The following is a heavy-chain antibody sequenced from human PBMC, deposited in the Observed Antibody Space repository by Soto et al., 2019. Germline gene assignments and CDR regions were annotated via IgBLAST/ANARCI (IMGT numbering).Heavy chain of an antibody. CDR2: ISGSGEDI. Sequence: GGSLRHCCAATGMPFSRDGLNWVRQTPGKGLEWVSAISGSGEDIYYADSVKGRFTISRDNSKNTLYLQLNSLRADDTAVYYCVKSPRSGYEAPWDYWGQGTQVTVSS. CDR3: VKSPRSGYEAPWDY. D-gene: IGHD5-12*01. V-gene: IGHV3-23*01. CDR1: GMPFSRDG. J-gene: IGHJ4*01.